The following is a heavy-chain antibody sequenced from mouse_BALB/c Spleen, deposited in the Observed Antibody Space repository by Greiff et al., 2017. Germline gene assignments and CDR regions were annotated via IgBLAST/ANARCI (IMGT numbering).Heavy chain of an antibody. J-gene: IGHJ4*01. CDR1: GYSFTGYY. CDR2: ISCYNGAT. CDR3: ARSKYGKDAMDY. V-gene: IGHV1S34*01. D-gene: IGHD2-10*02. Sequence: LVKTGASVKISCKASGYSFTGYYMHWVKQSHGKSLEWIGYISCYNGATSYNQKFKGKATFTVDTSSSTAYMQFNSLTSEDSAVYYCARSKYGKDAMDYWGQGTSVTVSS.